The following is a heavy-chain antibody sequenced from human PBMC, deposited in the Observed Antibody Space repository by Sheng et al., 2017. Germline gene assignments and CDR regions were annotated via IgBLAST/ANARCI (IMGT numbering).Heavy chain of an antibody. D-gene: IGHD6-13*01. Sequence: QVQLVQSGAEVKNPGASVKVSCKASGYTFTSYGIGWLRQAPGQGLEWMGWISGYTGDTKYAQNVQGRVTMTTDTSTSTAYMELRSLRSDDTAVYYCARSPAAGPYNWFDPRGQGTLVTVSS. CDR1: GYTFTSYG. CDR3: ARSPAAGPYNWFDP. CDR2: ISGYTGDT. J-gene: IGHJ5*02. V-gene: IGHV1-18*01.